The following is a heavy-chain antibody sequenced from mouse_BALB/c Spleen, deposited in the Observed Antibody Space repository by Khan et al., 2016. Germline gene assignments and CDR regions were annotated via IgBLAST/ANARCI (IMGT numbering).Heavy chain of an antibody. V-gene: IGHV4-1*02. J-gene: IGHJ3*01. D-gene: IGHD1-1*01. Sequence: EVQLQESGGGLVQPGGSLKLSCAASGFAFSRYWMSWVRQAPGKGLEWIGEINPDSSTINYTPSLKDKFIISRDNAKNTMYLQMSKVRSEDTALYYCARAGYYGYLAYWGQWTLVTVSA. CDR1: GFAFSRYW. CDR3: ARAGYYGYLAY. CDR2: INPDSSTI.